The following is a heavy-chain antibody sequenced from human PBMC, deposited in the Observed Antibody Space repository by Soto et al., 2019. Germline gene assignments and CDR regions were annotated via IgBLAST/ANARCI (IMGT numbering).Heavy chain of an antibody. J-gene: IGHJ4*02. D-gene: IGHD1-1*01. CDR1: GYTFTTYG. CDR2: ISAHNGNT. V-gene: IGHV1-18*01. CDR3: ARGRYGDY. Sequence: QVHLVQSGAEVRKPGASVKVSCKGSGYTFTTYGITWVRQAPGQGLEWMGWISAHNGNTNYAQKLQGRVTVTRDTSTSTAYMELRSLRSDDTAVYYCARGRYGDYWGQGALVTVSS.